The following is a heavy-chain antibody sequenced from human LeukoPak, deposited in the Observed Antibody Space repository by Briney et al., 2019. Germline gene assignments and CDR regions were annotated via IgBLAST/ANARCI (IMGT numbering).Heavy chain of an antibody. V-gene: IGHV4-39*07. J-gene: IGHJ6*03. D-gene: IGHD6-19*01. Sequence: PSETLSLTCTVSGGSISSSSYYWGWIRQPPGKGLEWIGEINHSGSTNYNPSLKSRVTISVDTSKNQFSLKLSSVTAADTAVYYCARPGSYSSAPRGYYYYYMDVWGKGTTVTVSS. CDR1: GGSISSSSYY. CDR2: INHSGST. CDR3: ARPGSYSSAPRGYYYYYMDV.